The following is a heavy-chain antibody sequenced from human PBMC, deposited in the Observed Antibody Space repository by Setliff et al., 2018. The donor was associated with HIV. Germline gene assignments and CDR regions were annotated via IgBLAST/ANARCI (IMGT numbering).Heavy chain of an antibody. CDR2: ITSSSNYI. Sequence: GQSLRLSCAASGFTFSSYSMNWVRQAPGKGLEWVSSITSSSNYIYYADSVKGRFTISRDNAKNSLYLQMNSLRAEDTAMYYCARDRRRYDIVTLHYMDVWGKGTTVTVSS. J-gene: IGHJ6*03. V-gene: IGHV3-21*01. CDR1: GFTFSSYS. D-gene: IGHD3-9*01. CDR3: ARDRRRYDIVTLHYMDV.